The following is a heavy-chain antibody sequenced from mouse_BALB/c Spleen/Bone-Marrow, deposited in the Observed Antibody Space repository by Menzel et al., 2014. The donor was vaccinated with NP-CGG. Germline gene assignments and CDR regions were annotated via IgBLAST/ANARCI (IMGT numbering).Heavy chain of an antibody. CDR1: AYTFTSYW. J-gene: IGHJ1*01. CDR2: IYPGDGDT. V-gene: IGHV1-87*01. D-gene: IGHD1-1*01. CDR3: ARGYYYGSTYGWYFDV. Sequence: QVQLQQSGAELARPGASVKLSCKASAYTFTSYWMQWVKQRPGRGLEWIGAIYPGDGDTRYTQKFKGKATLTADKSSSTAYMQLSSLASEDSAVYYCARGYYYGSTYGWYFDVWGAGTTVTVSS.